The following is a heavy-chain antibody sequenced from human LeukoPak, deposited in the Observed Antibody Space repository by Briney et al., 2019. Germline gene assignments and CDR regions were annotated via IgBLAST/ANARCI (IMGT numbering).Heavy chain of an antibody. D-gene: IGHD6-19*01. CDR2: IWYDGSNK. Sequence: GGSLRLSCAASGFTFSSYGMHWVRQAPGKGLAWVAVIWYDGSNKYYADSVKGRFTISRDNSKNTLYLQMNSLRAEDTAVYYCAKDTRGIAVAGNFDYWGQGTLVTVSS. J-gene: IGHJ4*02. V-gene: IGHV3-33*06. CDR1: GFTFSSYG. CDR3: AKDTRGIAVAGNFDY.